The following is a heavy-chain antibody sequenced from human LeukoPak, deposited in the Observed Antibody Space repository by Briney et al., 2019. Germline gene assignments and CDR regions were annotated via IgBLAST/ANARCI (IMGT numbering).Heavy chain of an antibody. CDR2: INHSGST. V-gene: IGHV4-34*01. D-gene: IGHD3-10*01. CDR3: ARDNNVLVRFGEFID. Sequence: RPSEALSLTCAVYGGSFSGYYWSWIRQPPGKGLEWIGEINHSGSTNYNPSLKSRVTISVDTSKKQFSLKLSSVTAADTAVYYCARDNNVLVRFGEFIDWGQGTLVTVSS. CDR1: GGSFSGYY. J-gene: IGHJ4*02.